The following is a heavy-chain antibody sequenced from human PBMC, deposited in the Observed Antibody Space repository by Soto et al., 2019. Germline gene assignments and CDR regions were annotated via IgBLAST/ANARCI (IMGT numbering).Heavy chain of an antibody. CDR2: IKQDGSEK. V-gene: IGHV3-7*01. D-gene: IGHD5-18*01. CDR3: ARERGGAQGYSYGPR. CDR1: GFTFSSYW. J-gene: IGHJ4*02. Sequence: EVQLLESGGGLVQPGGSLRLSCAASGFTFSSYWMSWVRQAPGKGLEWVANIKQDGSEKYYVDSVKGRFTISRDNAKNSLYLQMNSLRAEDTAVYYCARERGGAQGYSYGPRWGQGTLVTVSS.